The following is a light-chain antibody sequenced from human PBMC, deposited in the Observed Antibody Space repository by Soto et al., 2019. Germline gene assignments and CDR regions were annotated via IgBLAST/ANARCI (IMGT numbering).Light chain of an antibody. CDR2: RTS. CDR3: QQYNSYSR. Sequence: IMLSQSPGTLSLSPGERVTLSCRASQSVSSSYLAWYQQKPGQAPRLLMFRTSSRATGFPARFSGSGSGTEFTLTISSLQPDDFATYYCQQYNSYSRFGQGTKVDI. CDR1: QSVSSSY. J-gene: IGKJ1*01. V-gene: IGKV3-20*01.